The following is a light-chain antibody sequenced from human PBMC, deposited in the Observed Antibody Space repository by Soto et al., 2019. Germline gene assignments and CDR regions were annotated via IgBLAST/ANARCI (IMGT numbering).Light chain of an antibody. CDR3: AAWDDSLNAWV. CDR2: EDS. V-gene: IGLV6-57*04. J-gene: IGLJ3*02. Sequence: NFMLTQPHSVSESPGQTVTISCTRSSGSIASDYVQWYQQRPGSAPINVIFEDSQRPSGVPDRFSGSIDSSSNSASLAISGLQSEDEADYYCAAWDDSLNAWVFGGGTKLTVL. CDR1: SGSIASDY.